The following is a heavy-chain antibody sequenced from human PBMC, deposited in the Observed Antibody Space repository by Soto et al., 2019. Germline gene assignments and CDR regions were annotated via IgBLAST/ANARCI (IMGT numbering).Heavy chain of an antibody. D-gene: IGHD2-8*01. CDR2: MNPNSGNT. Sequence: ASVKFSCKASGYTFTSYDINWVRQATGQGLEWMGWMNPNSGNTGYAQKSQGRATRTRNPPKSTAKMELRSLKLEDTAVYYGARFVVQMVYASYSYYGMDVGGQGPRVTFSS. V-gene: IGHV1-8*01. CDR3: ARFVVQMVYASYSYYGMDV. CDR1: GYTFTSYD. J-gene: IGHJ6*02.